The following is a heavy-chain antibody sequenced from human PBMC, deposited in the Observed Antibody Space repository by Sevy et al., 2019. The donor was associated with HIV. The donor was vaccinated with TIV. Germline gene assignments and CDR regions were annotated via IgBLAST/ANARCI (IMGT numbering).Heavy chain of an antibody. J-gene: IGHJ3*02. CDR1: GGTFSSYA. D-gene: IGHD5-12*01. CDR3: GRAAVDIVAAFDI. Sequence: ASVKVSCKASGGTFSSYAISWVRQAPGQGLEWMGGIIPIFGTANYAQKFQGRVTITADKSTSTAYMELSSLRSEDTAVYYCGRAAVDIVAAFDIWGQGTMVTVSS. V-gene: IGHV1-69*06. CDR2: IIPIFGTA.